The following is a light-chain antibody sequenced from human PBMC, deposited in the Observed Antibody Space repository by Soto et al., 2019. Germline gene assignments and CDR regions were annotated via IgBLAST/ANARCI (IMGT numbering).Light chain of an antibody. CDR2: DVS. CDR3: SSYTISTLVV. Sequence: QSALTQPASVSGSPGQSITISCTGTSSDVGSYNYVSWYQQHPGKAPKLMIYDVSNRPSGVSNRFSGSKSGNTASLTISGLQAEDEADYYCSSYTISTLVVFGGGTKLTVL. J-gene: IGLJ2*01. V-gene: IGLV2-14*03. CDR1: SSDVGSYNY.